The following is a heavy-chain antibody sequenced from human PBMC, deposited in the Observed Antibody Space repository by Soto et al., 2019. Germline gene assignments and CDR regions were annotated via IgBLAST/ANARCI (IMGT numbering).Heavy chain of an antibody. CDR2: IYTGGGT. CDR1: GLTVSTNP. CDR3: ARNASGH. Sequence: EVQLVESGGGLVQPGGSLRRSCAASGLTVSTNPMSWVRQAPGKGLEWVSVIYTGGGTHYADSVKGSFTISRDNSKNTVTLQMNSLRPEDTPVYYCARNASGHWGQGTLDSFSS. J-gene: IGHJ4*02. V-gene: IGHV3-66*01.